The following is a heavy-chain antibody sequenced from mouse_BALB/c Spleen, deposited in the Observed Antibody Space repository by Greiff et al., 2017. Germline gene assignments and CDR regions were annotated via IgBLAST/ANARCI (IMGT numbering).Heavy chain of an antibody. D-gene: IGHD2-4*01. J-gene: IGHJ2*01. Sequence: EVKVVESGGGLVKPGGSLKLSCAASGFAFSSYDMSWVRQTPEKRLEWVAYISSGGGSTYYPDTVKGRFTISRDNAKNTLYLQMSSLKSEDTAMYYCARHKDYYDYVDYWGQGTTLTVSS. CDR3: ARHKDYYDYVDY. CDR1: GFAFSSYD. CDR2: ISSGGGST. V-gene: IGHV5-12-1*01.